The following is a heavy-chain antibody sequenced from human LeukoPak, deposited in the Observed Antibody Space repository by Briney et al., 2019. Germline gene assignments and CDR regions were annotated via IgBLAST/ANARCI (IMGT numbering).Heavy chain of an antibody. CDR2: ISGSGGST. CDR1: GCTFSSYA. Sequence: GGSLRLSCPASGCTFSSYAMSWVRQAPGKGLEWVSAISGSGGSTYYADSVKGRFTISRDNYKNTLYLQMNSLRAEDTAVYYCAKEPYSRSWYFDYWGQGTLVTVSS. CDR3: AKEPYSRSWYFDY. D-gene: IGHD6-13*01. J-gene: IGHJ4*02. V-gene: IGHV3-23*01.